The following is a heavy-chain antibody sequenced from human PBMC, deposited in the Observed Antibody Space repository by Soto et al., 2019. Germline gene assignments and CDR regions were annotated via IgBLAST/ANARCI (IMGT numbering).Heavy chain of an antibody. CDR2: SYYSGST. Sequence: QVQLQESGPGLVKPSETLSLTCTVSGGSISSYYWSWIRQPPGKGLEWIGYSYYSGSTNYNPSLKSRATISADTSKTQFSLKLSSVTAADTAVYYCARQVAETPYYDIFTGYYPPPDAGYYGMDVWGQGTTVTVSS. D-gene: IGHD3-9*01. J-gene: IGHJ6*02. V-gene: IGHV4-59*08. CDR1: GGSISSYY. CDR3: ARQVAETPYYDIFTGYYPPPDAGYYGMDV.